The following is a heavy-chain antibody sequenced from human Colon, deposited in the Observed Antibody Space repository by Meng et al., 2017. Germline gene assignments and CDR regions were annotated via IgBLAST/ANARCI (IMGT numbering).Heavy chain of an antibody. CDR3: ARHGGYYQDF. V-gene: IGHV4-4*02. CDR1: GACVSVKSC. D-gene: IGHD4-23*01. CDR2: IEHRGGA. J-gene: IGHJ4*02. Sequence: GLGEPVGPLSLGWAVSGACVSVKSCWSGGRQPPGRGLEWIGQIEHRGGAYYRPSLNSRVTMSLDKSRNQFSLRLTSVTAADTAVYYCARHGGYYQDFWGQGTLVTVSS.